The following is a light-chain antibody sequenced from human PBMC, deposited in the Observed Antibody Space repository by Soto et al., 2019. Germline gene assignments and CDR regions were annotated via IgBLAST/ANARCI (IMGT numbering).Light chain of an antibody. V-gene: IGLV2-14*01. CDR2: EVS. Sequence: QSGLTQPPSVSGSPGQSITISGTGTSSDVGGYNYVSLYQQHPGKAPKLMIYEVSNRPSGVSNRFSGSKSGNTASLTISGLQAEDEADYCCSSYTSSSTLYVFGTGTKVTVL. CDR1: SSDVGGYNY. J-gene: IGLJ1*01. CDR3: SSYTSSSTLYV.